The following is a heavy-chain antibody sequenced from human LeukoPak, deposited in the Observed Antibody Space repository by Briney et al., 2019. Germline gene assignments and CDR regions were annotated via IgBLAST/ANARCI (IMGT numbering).Heavy chain of an antibody. CDR2: ISWNSGSI. D-gene: IGHD1-1*01. Sequence: GGSLRLSCAASGFIFDDYAMHWVRQAPGKGLEWVSGISWNSGSINYADSVKGRFTISRDNAKNTLFLQMSSLRTDDTAMYYCAEDQQLEPFHYWGRGTLVTVS. J-gene: IGHJ4*02. CDR1: GFIFDDYA. V-gene: IGHV3-9*01. CDR3: AEDQQLEPFHY.